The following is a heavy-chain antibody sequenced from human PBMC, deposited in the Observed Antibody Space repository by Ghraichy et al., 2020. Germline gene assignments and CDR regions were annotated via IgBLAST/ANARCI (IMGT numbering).Heavy chain of an antibody. CDR2: ISAYNGNT. V-gene: IGHV1-18*01. CDR1: GYTFTSYG. D-gene: IGHD3-22*01. J-gene: IGHJ3*02. Sequence: ASVKVSCKASGYTFTSYGISWVRQAPGQGLEWMGWISAYNGNTNYAQKLQGRVTMTTDTSTSTAYMELRSLRSDDTAVYYCARDYDSGEYMEDAFDIWGQGTMVTVSS. CDR3: ARDYDSGEYMEDAFDI.